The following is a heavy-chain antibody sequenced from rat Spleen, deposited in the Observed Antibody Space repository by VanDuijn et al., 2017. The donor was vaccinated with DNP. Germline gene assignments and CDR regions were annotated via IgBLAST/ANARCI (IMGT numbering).Heavy chain of an antibody. Sequence: EVQLVESGGDLVQPGRSLKLSCVVSGFTFNNYWMAWLRQVPGKGLEWLASITSNGGSTYYGDSVKGRFTISRDNARSTLYLQMNSLRSEDMATYYCARWYNSGYYFDYWGKESWSQSPQ. D-gene: IGHD4-3*01. CDR1: GFTFNNYW. V-gene: IGHV5-31*01. J-gene: IGHJ2*01. CDR2: ITSNGGST. CDR3: ARWYNSGYYFDY.